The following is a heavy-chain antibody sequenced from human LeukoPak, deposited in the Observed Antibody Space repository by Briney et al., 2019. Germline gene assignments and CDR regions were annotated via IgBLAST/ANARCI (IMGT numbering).Heavy chain of an antibody. D-gene: IGHD3-16*01. CDR3: AKGKINHDGAFDI. CDR2: ISGSIRGDGIT. J-gene: IGHJ3*02. CDR1: RFSFASYG. V-gene: IGHV3-23*01. Sequence: GGSLRLSCVASRFSFASYGMSWVRQVPGKGLEWVSDISGSIRGDGITNYADSVKGRSTISRDNSKKTLYLQMNSLRAEDTAVYYCAKGKINHDGAFDIWGQGTMVTVSS.